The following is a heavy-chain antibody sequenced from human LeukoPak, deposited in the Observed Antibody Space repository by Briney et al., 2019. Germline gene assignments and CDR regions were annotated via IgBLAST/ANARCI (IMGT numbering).Heavy chain of an antibody. D-gene: IGHD6-13*01. CDR1: GYTFTNYY. CDR2: INPNSGGT. CDR3: ARVRTRIAAVGRGGYYFDY. V-gene: IGHV1-2*04. Sequence: ASVKVSCKASGYTFTNYYMHWVRQAPGQGLEWMGWINPNSGGTNYAQKFQGWVTMTRDTSISTAYMELSRLRSDDTAVYYCARVRTRIAAVGRGGYYFDYWGQGTLVTVSS. J-gene: IGHJ4*02.